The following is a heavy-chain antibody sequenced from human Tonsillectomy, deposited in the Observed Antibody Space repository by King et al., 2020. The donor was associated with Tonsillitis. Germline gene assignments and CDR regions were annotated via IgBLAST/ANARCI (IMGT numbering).Heavy chain of an antibody. D-gene: IGHD3-16*02. CDR2: INNSGST. Sequence: VQLQQWGAGKLKPSETLSLTCAVYGGSFSGYYWSWIRQPPGKGLEWIGEINNSGSTNYNPSLKRRVTISVDTSKNQFSLKLSTVTDAGTAGYYCARAGYHDAFDIWGQGTMVTVSS. J-gene: IGHJ3*02. CDR3: ARAGYHDAFDI. CDR1: GGSFSGYY. V-gene: IGHV4-34*01.